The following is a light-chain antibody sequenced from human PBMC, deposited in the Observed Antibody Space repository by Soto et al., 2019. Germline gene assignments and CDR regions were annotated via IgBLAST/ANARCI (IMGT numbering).Light chain of an antibody. J-gene: IGKJ4*01. CDR2: GAS. CDR1: QSVRTN. V-gene: IGKV3-15*01. Sequence: EIVMTQSPATLSVSPGERVTLSCRASQSVRTNLAWYQQKPGQAPRPLIYGASTRATGVPARFSGSGSGTEFTLTISSLQSEDFAVYYCQHYNNLWGFGGGTTVEIK. CDR3: QHYNNLWG.